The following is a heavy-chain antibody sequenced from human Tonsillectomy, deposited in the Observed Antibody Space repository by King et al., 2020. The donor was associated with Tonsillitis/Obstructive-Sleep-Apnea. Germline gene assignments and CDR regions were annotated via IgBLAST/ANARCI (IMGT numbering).Heavy chain of an antibody. D-gene: IGHD2-2*02. CDR3: ASESDCNSTSCYKDNYFDY. Sequence: VQLVESGGGLVQPGGSLRLSCAASGFTFSSYAMHWVRQAPGKGLEYVAAITSNGGSTYYANSVKGRFTISRDNSKNTLYLQMGSLSAEDMAVYYCASESDCNSTSCYKDNYFDYWGRGTLVTVSS. CDR1: GFTFSSYA. J-gene: IGHJ4*02. CDR2: ITSNGGST. V-gene: IGHV3-64*01.